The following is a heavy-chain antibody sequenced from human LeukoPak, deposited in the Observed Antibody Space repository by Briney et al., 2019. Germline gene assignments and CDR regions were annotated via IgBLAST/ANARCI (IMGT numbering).Heavy chain of an antibody. J-gene: IGHJ5*02. D-gene: IGHD6-13*01. CDR1: GGSFSGYY. CDR2: INHSGST. V-gene: IGHV4-34*01. CDR3: ARHRSYSRLRKNPRDWFDP. Sequence: PSETLSLTCAVYGGSFSGYYWSWIRQPPGEGLEWIGEINHSGSTNYNPSLKSRVTISVDTSKNQFSLKLSSVTAADTAVYYCARHRSYSRLRKNPRDWFDPWGQGTLVTVSS.